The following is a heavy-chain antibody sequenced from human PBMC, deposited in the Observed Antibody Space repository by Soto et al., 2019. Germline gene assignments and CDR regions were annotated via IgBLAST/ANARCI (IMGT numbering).Heavy chain of an antibody. V-gene: IGHV3-30*18. Sequence: PGGSLRLSCAASGFTFSSYGMHWVRQAPGKGLEWVAVISYDGSNKYYADSVKGRFTISRDNSKNTLYLQMNSLRAEDTAVYYCAKDQIAVAGTAYYYYYGMDVWGQGTTVTVSS. CDR2: ISYDGSNK. D-gene: IGHD6-19*01. CDR1: GFTFSSYG. J-gene: IGHJ6*02. CDR3: AKDQIAVAGTAYYYYYGMDV.